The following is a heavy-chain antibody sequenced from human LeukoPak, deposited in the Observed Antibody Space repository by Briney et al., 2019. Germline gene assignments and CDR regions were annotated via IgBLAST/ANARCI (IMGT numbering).Heavy chain of an antibody. D-gene: IGHD4-17*01. Sequence: EASVKVSCKASGYTFTGYYMHWVRQAPGQGLEWMAWINPNSGGTNYAQKFQGRVTMTRDTSISTAYMELSRLRSDDTAVYYCASDDYGDYGAFDIWGQGTMVTVSS. J-gene: IGHJ3*02. V-gene: IGHV1-2*02. CDR1: GYTFTGYY. CDR2: INPNSGGT. CDR3: ASDDYGDYGAFDI.